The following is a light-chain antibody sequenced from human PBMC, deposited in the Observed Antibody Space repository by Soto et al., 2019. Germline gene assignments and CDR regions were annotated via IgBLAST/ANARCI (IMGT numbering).Light chain of an antibody. CDR3: QQGYSNPLT. CDR1: QNIRSY. V-gene: IGKV1-39*01. J-gene: IGKJ3*01. Sequence: IQMTQSPSSLSASVGDRVTITCRASQNIRSYLNWYQQKPGKAPKVLIYTASSLQTGVPSRFSGSGSGTDFTLTISSLQPEDFATYYCQQGYSNPLTFGPGTKVDIK. CDR2: TAS.